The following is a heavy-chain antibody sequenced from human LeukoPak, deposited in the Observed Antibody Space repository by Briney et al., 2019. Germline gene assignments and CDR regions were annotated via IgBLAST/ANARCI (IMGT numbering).Heavy chain of an antibody. CDR3: ARNLGYCSSTSCFDAFDI. V-gene: IGHV4-39*07. CDR1: GGSISSNSYY. D-gene: IGHD2-2*01. Sequence: SETLSLTCTVSGGSISSNSYYWGWIRQPPGKGLEWIGNIYYSGSTYYNPSLKSRVTISVDRSKNQFSLKLSSVTAADTAVYYCARNLGYCSSTSCFDAFDIWGQGTMVTVSS. CDR2: IYYSGST. J-gene: IGHJ3*02.